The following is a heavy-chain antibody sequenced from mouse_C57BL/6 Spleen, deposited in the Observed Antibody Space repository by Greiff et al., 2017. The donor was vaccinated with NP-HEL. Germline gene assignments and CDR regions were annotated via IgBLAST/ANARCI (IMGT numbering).Heavy chain of an antibody. CDR3: ARDPPLFDY. Sequence: EVKLVESGGGLVKPGGSLKLSCAASGFTFSSYAMSWVRQTPEKRLEWVATISDGGSYTYYPDNVKGRFTISRDNAKNNLYLQMTHLKSEDTAMYYCARDPPLFDYWGQSTTLTVSS. J-gene: IGHJ2*01. V-gene: IGHV5-4*01. CDR1: GFTFSSYA. CDR2: ISDGGSYT. D-gene: IGHD6-1*01.